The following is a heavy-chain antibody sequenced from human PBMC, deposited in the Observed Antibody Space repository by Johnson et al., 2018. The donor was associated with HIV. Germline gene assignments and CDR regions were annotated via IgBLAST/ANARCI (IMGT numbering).Heavy chain of an antibody. D-gene: IGHD6-13*01. CDR3: ASSNVVGYSNYPDAFDI. J-gene: IGHJ3*02. Sequence: VQLVESGGGLVQPGGSLRLSCAASGFTFSSYWMSWVRQAPGKGLEWVANIKQDGSEKYYVDSVKGRFTISRDNAKNSLYLQMNSLRAEDRAVYYCASSNVVGYSNYPDAFDIWGQGTMVTVSS. V-gene: IGHV3-7*05. CDR2: IKQDGSEK. CDR1: GFTFSSYW.